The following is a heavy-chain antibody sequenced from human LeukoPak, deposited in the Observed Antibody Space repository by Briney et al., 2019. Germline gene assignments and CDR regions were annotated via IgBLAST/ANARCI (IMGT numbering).Heavy chain of an antibody. CDR1: GFTFSSYW. Sequence: PGGSLRLSCAASGFTFSSYWMHWVRQAPGKGLVCVSRINSDGSSTSYADSVKGRFTISRDNAKNTLYLQMNSLRAEDTAVYYCARDTDFWSGYYTVLDYWGQGTLVTVSS. CDR2: INSDGSST. CDR3: ARDTDFWSGYYTVLDY. D-gene: IGHD3-3*01. V-gene: IGHV3-74*01. J-gene: IGHJ4*02.